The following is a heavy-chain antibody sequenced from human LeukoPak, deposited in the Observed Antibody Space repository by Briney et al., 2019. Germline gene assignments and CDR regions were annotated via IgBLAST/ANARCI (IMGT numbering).Heavy chain of an antibody. D-gene: IGHD3-22*01. Sequence: PSETLSLTCTVSGGSISSYYWSWFRQPAGKGLEWIWRIYISGGTNFNPSLTSRVTISVVTSKNQFSMKLTSVTPADTAVYYCARVGGYPLAAFDIWGQGTMVTVSS. CDR1: GGSISSYY. CDR3: ARVGGYPLAAFDI. CDR2: IYISGGT. V-gene: IGHV4-4*07. J-gene: IGHJ3*02.